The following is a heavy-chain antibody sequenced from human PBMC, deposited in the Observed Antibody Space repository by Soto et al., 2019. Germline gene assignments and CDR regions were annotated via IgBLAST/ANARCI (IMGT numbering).Heavy chain of an antibody. CDR1: GYTFTGYY. CDR3: ARGARLGSSGYYYIY. D-gene: IGHD3-22*01. CDR2: INPNSGGT. Sequence: QVQLVQSGAEVKKPGASVKVSCKASGYTFTGYYMHWVRQAPGQGLEWMGWINPNSGGTNYAQKFQGWVTMTRDTSIRTAYMELSRLRSDDTAVYYCARGARLGSSGYYYIYWGQGTLVTVSS. J-gene: IGHJ4*02. V-gene: IGHV1-2*04.